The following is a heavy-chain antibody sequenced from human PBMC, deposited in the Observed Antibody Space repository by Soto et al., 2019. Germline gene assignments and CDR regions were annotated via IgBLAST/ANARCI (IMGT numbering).Heavy chain of an antibody. CDR2: IYHSGST. CDR3: ARSKARFHSH. J-gene: IGHJ4*02. Sequence: SETLSLTCTVSGDSITNSNYYWGWFRQPPGKGLEWIGKIYHSGSTNYNPSLKSRVTISVDTSKNQFSLKLSSVTAADTAVYYCARSKARFHSHWGQGTLVTVSS. CDR1: GDSITNSNYY. D-gene: IGHD3-16*01. V-gene: IGHV4-39*07.